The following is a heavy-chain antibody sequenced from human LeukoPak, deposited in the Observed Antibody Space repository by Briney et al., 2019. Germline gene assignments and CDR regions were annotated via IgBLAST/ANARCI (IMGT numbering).Heavy chain of an antibody. V-gene: IGHV3-74*01. D-gene: IGHD5-24*01. Sequence: YPGGSLRLSCTASGFTFSSYWMHWVRQAPGKGLVWVSYINNDGSDTSYADSVKGRFTISRDNSKNTLYLQMNSLRAEDTAVYYCAKDAAEMATIPGRAFDIWGQGTMVTVSS. CDR3: AKDAAEMATIPGRAFDI. CDR2: INNDGSDT. CDR1: GFTFSSYW. J-gene: IGHJ3*02.